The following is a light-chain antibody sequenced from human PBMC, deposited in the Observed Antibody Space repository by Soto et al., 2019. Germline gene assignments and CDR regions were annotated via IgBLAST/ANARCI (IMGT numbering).Light chain of an antibody. CDR1: SSDVGGYYY. V-gene: IGLV2-14*01. CDR3: NSYTSSSTSV. J-gene: IGLJ2*01. CDR2: DVS. Sequence: QSALNQPASVSGSPGQSLTISCTGTSSDVGGYYYVSGYQQHPGQAPKLIIYDVSNRPSGVSSRFSGSKSGNTASLTISGLQAEDEADYYFNSYTSSSTSVFGGRTKLPVL.